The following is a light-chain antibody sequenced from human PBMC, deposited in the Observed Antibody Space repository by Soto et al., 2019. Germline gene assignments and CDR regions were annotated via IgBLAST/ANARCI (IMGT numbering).Light chain of an antibody. V-gene: IGLV1-44*01. J-gene: IGLJ2*01. CDR1: RSNIGSSS. CDR2: NND. Sequence: QSVLTQPPSASGTPGQRVTISCSGSRSNIGSSSVNWYQQLPGTAPKLLIYNNDQRPSGVPDRFSGSKSGTSASLAISGLQSEDEADYYWAAWDDSLNGVVFGGGTTLTVL. CDR3: AAWDDSLNGVV.